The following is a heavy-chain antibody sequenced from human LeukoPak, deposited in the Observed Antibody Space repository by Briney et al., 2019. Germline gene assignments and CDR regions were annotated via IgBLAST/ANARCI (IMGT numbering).Heavy chain of an antibody. CDR1: GFTVSSNY. CDR2: IYSGGST. Sequence: GGSLRLSCAASGFTVSSNYMSWVRQAPGKGLEWVSVIYSGGSTYYADSVKGRFTISRDNSKNTLYLQMNSLRAEDTAVYYCARESYDFWSGYPVGHFDYWGQGTLVTVSS. J-gene: IGHJ4*02. D-gene: IGHD3-3*01. V-gene: IGHV3-66*02. CDR3: ARESYDFWSGYPVGHFDY.